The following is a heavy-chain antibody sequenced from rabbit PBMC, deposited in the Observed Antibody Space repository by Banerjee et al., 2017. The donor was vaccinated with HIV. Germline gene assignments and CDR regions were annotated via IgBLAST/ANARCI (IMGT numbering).Heavy chain of an antibody. V-gene: IGHV1S45*01. CDR3: ARDLAGVIGWNFNL. Sequence: QEQLEESGGGLVKPEGSLTLTCKASGFDFSSYGVSWVRQAPGKGLEWIACINTSSGNTVYATWAKGRFTISKTSSTTVTLQMTSLTAADTATYFCARDLAGVIGWNFNLWGPGTLVTVS. CDR1: GFDFSSYG. D-gene: IGHD4-1*01. J-gene: IGHJ4*01. CDR2: INTSSGNT.